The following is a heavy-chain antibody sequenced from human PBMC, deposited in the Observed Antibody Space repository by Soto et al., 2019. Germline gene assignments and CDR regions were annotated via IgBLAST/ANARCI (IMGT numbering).Heavy chain of an antibody. CDR1: GGSIDSGDYY. V-gene: IGHV4-61*08. J-gene: IGHJ6*02. D-gene: IGHD1-1*01. CDR2: VYYSGTT. CDR3: ATGSNDAYYYGMDV. Sequence: PSETLSLTCTVSGGSIDSGDYYWSWIRQPPGKGLEWIGYVYYSGTTNYNPFLKSRVTLSLDKSKNQFSLKMNSVTAADTAVYYCATGSNDAYYYGMDVWGQGTTVTVSS.